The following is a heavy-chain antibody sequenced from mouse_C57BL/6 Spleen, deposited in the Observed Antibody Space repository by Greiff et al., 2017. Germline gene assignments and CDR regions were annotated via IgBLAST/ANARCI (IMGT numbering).Heavy chain of an antibody. V-gene: IGHV2-2*01. Sequence: QVQLQQSGPGLVQPSQSLSITCTVSGFSLTSYGVHWVRQSPGKGLEWLGVIWSGGSTDYNAAFISRLSISKDNSKTQVFFKMNSLQADDTAIYYCASHIYDGTGGAMDYWGQGTSVTVSS. J-gene: IGHJ4*01. D-gene: IGHD2-3*01. CDR3: ASHIYDGTGGAMDY. CDR2: IWSGGST. CDR1: GFSLTSYG.